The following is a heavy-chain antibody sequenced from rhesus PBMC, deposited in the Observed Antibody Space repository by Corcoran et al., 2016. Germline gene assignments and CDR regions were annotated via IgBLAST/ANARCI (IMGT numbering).Heavy chain of an antibody. V-gene: IGHV4-165*02. D-gene: IGHD4-29*01. CDR1: GGSISGYY. CDR3: ARNPPYGSSLDWYFDL. CDR2: IGGSSYSP. J-gene: IGHJ2*01. Sequence: QVQLQESGPGLVKPSETLSLTCAVSGGSISGYYWNWICQPPGKGLEWIGYIGGSSYSPSYNPSLNSRVTTSTDTSNNQFSLKLSAVTAADTAVYYCARNPPYGSSLDWYFDLWGPGTPITISS.